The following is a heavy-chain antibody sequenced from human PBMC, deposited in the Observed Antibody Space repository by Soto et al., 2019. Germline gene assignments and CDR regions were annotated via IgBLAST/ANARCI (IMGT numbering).Heavy chain of an antibody. CDR2: IKEDASEE. J-gene: IGHJ4*02. CDR3: AASFSAPLRNFDS. V-gene: IGHV3-7*01. CDR1: GFTFSTYW. Sequence: EVQLVQSGGDLVQPGGSLRLSCVASGFTFSTYWMTWVRQAPGMGLEWVAGIKEDASEEVYVDSVKGRFSISRDNATNSLSLPCLCMRAEEAAVYYRAASFSAPLRNFDSWAQGSLVCVSS. D-gene: IGHD6-6*01.